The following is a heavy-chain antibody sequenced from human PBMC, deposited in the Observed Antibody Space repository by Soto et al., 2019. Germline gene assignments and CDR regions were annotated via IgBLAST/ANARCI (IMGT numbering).Heavy chain of an antibody. Sequence: PSETLSFTCTVSGGSISSGDYYWSWIRQPPGKGLEWIGYIYYSGSTYYNPSLKSRVTISVDTSKNQFSLKLSSVTAADTAVYYCARSVDTAMSKDYWGQGTLVTVSS. CDR2: IYYSGST. CDR1: GGSISSGDYY. CDR3: ARSVDTAMSKDY. J-gene: IGHJ4*02. V-gene: IGHV4-30-4*01. D-gene: IGHD5-18*01.